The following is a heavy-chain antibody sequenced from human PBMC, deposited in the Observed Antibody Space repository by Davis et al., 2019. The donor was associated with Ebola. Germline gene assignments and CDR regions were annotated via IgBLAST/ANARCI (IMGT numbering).Heavy chain of an antibody. CDR2: IWFDGTNK. CDR3: ARSSSRGSVYYYAMDV. V-gene: IGHV3-33*08. J-gene: IGHJ6*02. Sequence: GESLKISCAASGFTFSDYYMNWIRQAPGKVLEWVAAIWFDGTNKYYADSAKGRFTISRDNSKNTLYLQMNSLRAEDTAVYYCARSSSRGSVYYYAMDVWGQGTTVTVSS. CDR1: GFTFSDYY. D-gene: IGHD6-6*01.